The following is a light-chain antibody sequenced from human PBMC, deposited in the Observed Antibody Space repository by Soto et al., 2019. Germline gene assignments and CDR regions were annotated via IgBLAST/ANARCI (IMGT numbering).Light chain of an antibody. Sequence: QSVLTQSPSASGTPGQRVTISCSGRKSNIGSTTVSWYQQLPRTAPKLLIYSNNQRPSGVPDRFSGSKSGSSASLAISGLQSEDEADYYCASWDDGLDNYVFGTGTKVTV. CDR1: KSNIGSTT. J-gene: IGLJ1*01. CDR3: ASWDDGLDNYV. CDR2: SNN. V-gene: IGLV1-44*01.